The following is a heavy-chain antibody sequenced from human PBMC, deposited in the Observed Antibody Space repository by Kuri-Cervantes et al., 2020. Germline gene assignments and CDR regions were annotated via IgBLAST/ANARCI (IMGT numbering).Heavy chain of an antibody. J-gene: IGHJ4*02. D-gene: IGHD3-16*01. CDR2: TYYRSKWYN. V-gene: IGHV6-1*01. Sequence: LRLSCAISRDSVSSNSAAWNWIRQSPSRGLEWLGRTYYRSKWYNDYAVSVRSRITVNPDTSKNQFSLKLSSVTAADTAVYYCAASGGRVLDYWGQGTLVTVSS. CDR3: AASGGRVLDY. CDR1: RDSVSSNSAA.